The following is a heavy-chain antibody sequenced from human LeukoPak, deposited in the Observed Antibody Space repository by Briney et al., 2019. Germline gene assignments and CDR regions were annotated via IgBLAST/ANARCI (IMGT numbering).Heavy chain of an antibody. J-gene: IGHJ4*02. CDR3: ASLRVVPLKAAMVDFDY. Sequence: SGGSLRLSCAASGFTFSSYAMHWVRQAPGKGLEWVAVISYDGSNKYYADSVKGRFTISRDNSKNTLYLQMNSLRAEDTAVYYCASLRVVPLKAAMVDFDYWGQGTLVTVSS. CDR1: GFTFSSYA. CDR2: ISYDGSNK. V-gene: IGHV3-30-3*01. D-gene: IGHD5-18*01.